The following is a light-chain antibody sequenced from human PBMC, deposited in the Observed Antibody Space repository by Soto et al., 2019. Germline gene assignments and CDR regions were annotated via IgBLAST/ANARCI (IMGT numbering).Light chain of an antibody. V-gene: IGLV1-40*01. Sequence: QSVLTQPPSVSGAPGQRVTISCTGSSSNIGAGYDVHWYQQLPGTAPKLLIYGNSNRPSGVPDRFSGSKSGTSASLAITGRQAEDEADYYCQSYESSLSGPLVFGGATKLPVL. CDR3: QSYESSLSGPLV. CDR2: GNS. CDR1: SSNIGAGYD. J-gene: IGLJ2*01.